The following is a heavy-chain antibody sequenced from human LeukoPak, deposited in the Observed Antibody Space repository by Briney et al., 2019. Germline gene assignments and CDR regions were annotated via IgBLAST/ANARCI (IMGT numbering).Heavy chain of an antibody. D-gene: IGHD6-13*01. V-gene: IGHV1-24*01. CDR2: FDPEDGET. Sequence: ASVKVSCMVSGYTLTELSMHWVRQAPGKGLEWMGGFDPEDGETIYAQKFQGRVTMTEDTSTDTAYMELSSLRSEDTAVYYCATAIAAAWWPGYWGQGTLVTVSS. CDR3: ATAIAAAWWPGY. J-gene: IGHJ4*02. CDR1: GYTLTELS.